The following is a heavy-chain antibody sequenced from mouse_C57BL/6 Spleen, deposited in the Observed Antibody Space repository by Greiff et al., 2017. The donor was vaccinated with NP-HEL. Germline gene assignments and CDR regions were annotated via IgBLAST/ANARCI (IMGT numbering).Heavy chain of an antibody. CDR2: INPNNGGT. J-gene: IGHJ3*01. CDR1: GYTFTDYN. Sequence: VQLQQSGPELVKPGASVKIPCKASGYTFTDYNMDWVKQSHGKSLEWIGDINPNNGGTIYNQKFKGKATLTVDKSSSTAYMELRCLTSEDTAVYYWARTTVVAAPFAYWGQGTLVTVSA. V-gene: IGHV1-18*01. D-gene: IGHD1-1*01. CDR3: ARTTVVAAPFAY.